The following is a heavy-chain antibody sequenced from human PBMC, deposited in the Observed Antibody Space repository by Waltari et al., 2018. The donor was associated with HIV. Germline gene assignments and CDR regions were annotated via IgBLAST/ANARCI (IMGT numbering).Heavy chain of an antibody. D-gene: IGHD3-9*01. CDR1: GFPFDDYA. CDR2: ISWNGGNT. V-gene: IGHV3-43D*04. J-gene: IGHJ6*02. Sequence: EVQLVESGGVVVQPGGSLRLSCAAFGFPFDDYAMPWVRQAPGKGLEWVSLISWNGGNTLYADSVKGRFTISRDNSKNSLYLQMNSLRAEDTALYYCAKASRSTFDGYGMDVWGQGTTVTVSS. CDR3: AKASRSTFDGYGMDV.